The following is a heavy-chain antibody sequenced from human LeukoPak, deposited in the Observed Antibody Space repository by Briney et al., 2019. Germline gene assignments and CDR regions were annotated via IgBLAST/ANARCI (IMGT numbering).Heavy chain of an antibody. CDR3: ARGARWLQSHFDY. D-gene: IGHD5-24*01. V-gene: IGHV1-69*05. J-gene: IGHJ4*02. Sequence: SVKVSCKASGGTFSSYAISWVRQAPGQGLEWMGGIIPIFGTAYYAQKFQGRVTITTDESTSTAYMELSSLRSEDTAVYYCARGARWLQSHFDYWGQGTLVTVSS. CDR2: IIPIFGTA. CDR1: GGTFSSYA.